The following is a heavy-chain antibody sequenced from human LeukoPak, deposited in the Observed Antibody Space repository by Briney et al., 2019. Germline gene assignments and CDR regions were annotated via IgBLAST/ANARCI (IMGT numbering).Heavy chain of an antibody. V-gene: IGHV3-74*01. CDR2: INNDGSYT. CDR1: GFTFSSYW. CDR3: ARVGGLRYFDWVPQYYYYGMDI. D-gene: IGHD3-9*01. Sequence: GGSLRLSCAASGFTFSSYWMHWVRQAPGKGLVWVSRINNDGSYTSDADSVKGRFTIFRDNAKNTLYLQMNSLRDEDTGVYYCARVGGLRYFDWVPQYYYYGMDIWGQGTTVTVSS. J-gene: IGHJ6*02.